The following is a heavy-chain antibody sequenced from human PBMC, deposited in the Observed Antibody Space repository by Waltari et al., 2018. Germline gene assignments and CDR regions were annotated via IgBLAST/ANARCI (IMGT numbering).Heavy chain of an antibody. CDR1: GFTFISTA. CDR3: AKAGGIAAAEFQFDF. D-gene: IGHD6-13*01. CDR2: ISGPALTT. V-gene: IGHV3-23*01. J-gene: IGHJ4*02. Sequence: EVQLLESGGGLVQPGGYLRLSCAASGFTFISTALTWVRQAPGKGLEWVSSISGPALTTFYADSVKVRFSVSRDNSKNTLYLQINGLRADDTAVYYCAKAGGIAAAEFQFDFWGRGTLVTVSS.